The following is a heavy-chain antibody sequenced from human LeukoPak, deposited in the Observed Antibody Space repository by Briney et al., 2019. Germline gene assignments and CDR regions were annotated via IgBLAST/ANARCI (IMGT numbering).Heavy chain of an antibody. CDR3: ARVLRGGGSEKKYYFDY. D-gene: IGHD2/OR15-2a*01. Sequence: SVKVSCKASGYTFTSYDINWVRQATGQGLEWMGWMNPNSGNTGYAQKFQGRVTMTRNTSISTAYMELSSLRSEDTAVYYCARVLRGGGSEKKYYFDYWGQGTLVTVSS. CDR2: MNPNSGNT. J-gene: IGHJ4*02. V-gene: IGHV1-8*01. CDR1: GYTFTSYD.